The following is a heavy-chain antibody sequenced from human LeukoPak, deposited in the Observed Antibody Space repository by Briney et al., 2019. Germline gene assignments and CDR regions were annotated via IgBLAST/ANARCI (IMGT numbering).Heavy chain of an antibody. V-gene: IGHV1-69*13. CDR3: ARSHDYSNYLYGMDV. Sequence: ASVKVSCKASGGTFSSYAISWVRQAPGQGLEWMGGIIPIFGTANYAQKFQGRVTITADESTSTAYMELSSLRSEDTAMYYCARSHDYSNYLYGMDVWGQGTTVTVSS. D-gene: IGHD4-11*01. CDR1: GGTFSSYA. J-gene: IGHJ6*02. CDR2: IIPIFGTA.